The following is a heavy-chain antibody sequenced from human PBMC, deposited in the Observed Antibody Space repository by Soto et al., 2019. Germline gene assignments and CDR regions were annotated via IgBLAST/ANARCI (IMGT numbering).Heavy chain of an antibody. D-gene: IGHD3-16*01. CDR2: INHVGGT. Sequence: SETLSLTCAVYGGFLSESYWTWIRQPPGKGLEWIGEINHVGGTNYNPSLKSRVTMSVDTSQNQFSLRLISVTAADTAMYFCVRIRYQLPSSVLWLDPWGQGTPVNVSS. CDR3: VRIRYQLPSSVLWLDP. CDR1: GGFLSESY. J-gene: IGHJ5*02. V-gene: IGHV4-34*01.